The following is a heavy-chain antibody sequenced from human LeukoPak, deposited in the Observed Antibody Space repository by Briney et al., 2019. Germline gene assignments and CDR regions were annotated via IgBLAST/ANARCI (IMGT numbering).Heavy chain of an antibody. V-gene: IGHV3-30*18. CDR1: GFTFSSYG. D-gene: IGHD3-10*01. CDR3: AKDFGSGSYTPPNWFDP. J-gene: IGHJ5*02. Sequence: GRSLRLSCAASGFTFSSYGMHWVRQAPGKGLEWVAVISYDGSNKYYADSVKGRFTISRDNSKNTLYLQMNSLRAEDTAVYYCAKDFGSGSYTPPNWFDPWGQGTLVTVSS. CDR2: ISYDGSNK.